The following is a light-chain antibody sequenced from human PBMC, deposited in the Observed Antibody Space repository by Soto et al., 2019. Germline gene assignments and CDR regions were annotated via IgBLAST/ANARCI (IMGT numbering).Light chain of an antibody. J-gene: IGLJ2*01. CDR2: LDNDGSH. V-gene: IGLV4-69*01. CDR3: QTWGTGIVV. Sequence: QSVLTQSPSASASLGASVKLTCTLSSGHSSYAIAWHQQQPEKGPRYLMKLDNDGSHFKGDGIPDRFSGSSSGAGRYLTISSLPSEDEADYCCQTWGTGIVVFGGGTKLTVL. CDR1: SGHSSYA.